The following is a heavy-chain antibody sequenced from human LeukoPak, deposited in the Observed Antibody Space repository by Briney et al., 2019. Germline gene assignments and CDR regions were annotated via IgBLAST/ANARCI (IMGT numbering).Heavy chain of an antibody. V-gene: IGHV1-46*01. J-gene: IGHJ4*02. CDR1: GYTFTSYY. Sequence: GASVKVSCKASGYTFTSYYMHWVRQAPGQGLEWMGIINPSGGSTSYARKFQGRVTMTRDTSTSTVYMELSSLRSEDTAVYYCARVGQWLVPDYWGQGTLVTVSS. CDR2: INPSGGST. D-gene: IGHD6-19*01. CDR3: ARVGQWLVPDY.